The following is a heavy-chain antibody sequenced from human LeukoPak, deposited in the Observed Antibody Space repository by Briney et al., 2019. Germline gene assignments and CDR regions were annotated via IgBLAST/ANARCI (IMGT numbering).Heavy chain of an antibody. CDR1: GGSFSGYY. Sequence: SETLSLTCAVYGGSFSGYYWSWIRQPPGKGLEWIGEISHSGSTNYNPSLKGRVTISVDTSKTQFSLKLSSVTAADTAVYYCAGGTANWFDPWGQGTLVTVSS. V-gene: IGHV4-34*01. J-gene: IGHJ5*02. D-gene: IGHD2-21*02. CDR2: ISHSGST. CDR3: AGGTANWFDP.